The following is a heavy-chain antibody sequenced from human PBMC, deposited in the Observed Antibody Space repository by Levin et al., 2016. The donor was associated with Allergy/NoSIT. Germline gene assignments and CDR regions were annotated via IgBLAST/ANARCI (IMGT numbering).Heavy chain of an antibody. CDR2: ISSRSNYI. J-gene: IGHJ4*02. D-gene: IGHD1-26*01. CDR1: GFTFSDYN. V-gene: IGHV3-21*01. Sequence: GESLKISCAASGFTFSDYNMNWVRQAPGKGLEWVSSISSRSNYIYYADSVKGRFTISRDNAKNSLYLQMNSLRVEDTAVYYCARRRELTKYFDSWGQGTLVTVSS. CDR3: ARRRELTKYFDS.